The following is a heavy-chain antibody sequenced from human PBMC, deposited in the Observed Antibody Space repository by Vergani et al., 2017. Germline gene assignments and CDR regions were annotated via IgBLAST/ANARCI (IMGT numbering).Heavy chain of an antibody. D-gene: IGHD1-1*01. V-gene: IGHV3-30*03. CDR3: ATKSCGTPGCLLGYFRE. J-gene: IGHJ1*01. CDR2: ISYDGKQK. CDR1: GFTSSYYG. Sequence: QVHLVESGGGVVQPGRSLRLSCVVSGFTSSYYGMHWVRQAPGKGLEWVAVISYDGKQKYYADSVKGRFTISRDNSKSTLYLQMNSLRSEDTAVYYCATKSCGTPGCLLGYFREWGQGTLVTVSS.